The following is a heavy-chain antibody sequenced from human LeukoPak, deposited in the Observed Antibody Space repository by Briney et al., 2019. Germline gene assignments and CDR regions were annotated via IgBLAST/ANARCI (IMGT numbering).Heavy chain of an antibody. CDR2: NTYFGSA. CDR1: GGSVSSYY. J-gene: IGHJ5*02. CDR3: ARDTPGGYDFWWFDP. Sequence: SETLSLTCTVSGGSVSSYYWSWIRQPPGKGLEWIGYNTYFGSASYNPSLKSRVAISVDTSKNQFSLKLSSVTAADTAVYYCARDTPGGYDFWWFDPWGQGTLVTVSS. V-gene: IGHV4-59*02. D-gene: IGHD5-12*01.